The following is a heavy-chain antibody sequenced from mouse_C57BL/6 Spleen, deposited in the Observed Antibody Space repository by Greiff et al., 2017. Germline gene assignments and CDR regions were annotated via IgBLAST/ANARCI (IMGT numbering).Heavy chain of an antibody. CDR2: IYPGSGNT. CDR1: GYTFTDYY. J-gene: IGHJ4*01. V-gene: IGHV1-76*01. D-gene: IGHD2-4*01. CDR3: ARSTMTPYYAMDY. Sequence: QVQLKESGAELVRPGASVKLSCKASGYTFTDYYINWVKQRPGQGLEWIARIYPGSGNTYYNEKFKGKATLTAETSSSTAYMQLSSLTSEDSAVYFCARSTMTPYYAMDYWGQGTSVTVSS.